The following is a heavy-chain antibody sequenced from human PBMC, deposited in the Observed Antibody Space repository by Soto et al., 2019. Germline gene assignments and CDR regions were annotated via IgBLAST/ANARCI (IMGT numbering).Heavy chain of an antibody. J-gene: IGHJ1*01. CDR2: IWYDGSNK. CDR3: ARDFRYYDSSGYPLGYFQH. CDR1: GFTFSSYG. D-gene: IGHD3-22*01. V-gene: IGHV3-33*01. Sequence: QVQLVESGGGVVQPGRSLRLSCAASGFTFSSYGMHWVRQAPGKGLEWVAVIWYDGSNKYYADSVKGRFTISSDNSKNTLYLQMNSLRAEDTAVYYCARDFRYYDSSGYPLGYFQHWGQGTLVTVSS.